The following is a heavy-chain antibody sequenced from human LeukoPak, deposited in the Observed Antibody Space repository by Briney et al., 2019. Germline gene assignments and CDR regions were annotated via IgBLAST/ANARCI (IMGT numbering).Heavy chain of an antibody. V-gene: IGHV1-8*01. D-gene: IGHD3-22*01. CDR3: ARGLRDSSGREYFQH. CDR2: MNPNSGNT. CDR1: GYTFTSYD. J-gene: IGHJ1*01. Sequence: ASVRVSCKASGYTFTSYDISWVRQAAGQGLEWMGWMNPNSGNTGYAQKFKGRVTMTGDTSINTAYMELSSLRSEDTAVYYCARGLRDSSGREYFQHWGQGTLVTVSS.